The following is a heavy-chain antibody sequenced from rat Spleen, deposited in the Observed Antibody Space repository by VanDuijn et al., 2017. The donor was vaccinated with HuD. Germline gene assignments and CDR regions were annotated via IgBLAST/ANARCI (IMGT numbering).Heavy chain of an antibody. D-gene: IGHD1-11*01. CDR2: ISYSGST. Sequence: EVQLQESGPGLVKPSQSLSLTCSVTGYSITSNYWGWIRKFPGNKMEWIGHISYSGSTSYNPSLKSRISITRDTSKNQFFLQLNSVTTDDTAIYFCARSYGGYTQHWFAYWGQGTLVTVSS. V-gene: IGHV3-1*01. CDR1: GYSITSNY. J-gene: IGHJ3*01. CDR3: ARSYGGYTQHWFAY.